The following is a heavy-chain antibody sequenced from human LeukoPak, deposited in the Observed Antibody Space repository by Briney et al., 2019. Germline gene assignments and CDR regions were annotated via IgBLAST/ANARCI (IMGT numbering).Heavy chain of an antibody. CDR3: ARLASPYSSNYYFDY. J-gene: IGHJ4*02. CDR1: GYSFLSHW. D-gene: IGHD6-13*01. Sequence: GESLKISCKGSGYSFLSHWIGWVRQMPGKGLEWMGIIYPGDSDTRYNPSFQGQVTISADKSISTAYLQWSSLKASDTAMYYCARLASPYSSNYYFDYWGQGALVTVSS. V-gene: IGHV5-51*01. CDR2: IYPGDSDT.